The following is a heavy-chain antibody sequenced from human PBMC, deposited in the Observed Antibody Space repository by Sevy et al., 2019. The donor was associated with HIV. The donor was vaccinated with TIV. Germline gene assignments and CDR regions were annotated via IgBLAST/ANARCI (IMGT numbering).Heavy chain of an antibody. CDR3: ARDGGYSVNFLPSGY. D-gene: IGHD3-10*02. Sequence: GGSLRLSCAASGFTFSSHAMHWVRQAPGKGLEWMAAISYDGSSKYYADSVKGRFTISRDDSKNTLYLQMSSLRAGDTAVYYCARDGGYSVNFLPSGYWGQGTLVIVSS. V-gene: IGHV3-30-3*01. J-gene: IGHJ4*02. CDR1: GFTFSSHA. CDR2: ISYDGSSK.